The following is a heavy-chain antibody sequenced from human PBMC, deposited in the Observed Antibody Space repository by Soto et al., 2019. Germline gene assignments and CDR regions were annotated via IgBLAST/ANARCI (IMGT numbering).Heavy chain of an antibody. D-gene: IGHD3-10*01. CDR3: TTGLYGSGSSGGMDV. Sequence: PGGSLRLSCAASGFTFSNAWMSWVRQAPGKGLEWVGRIKRKTDGGTTDYAAPVKGRFTISRDDSKNTQYLQMNSLKTEDTAVYYCTTGLYGSGSSGGMDVWGQGTTVTVSS. V-gene: IGHV3-15*01. CDR2: IKRKTDGGTT. J-gene: IGHJ6*02. CDR1: GFTFSNAW.